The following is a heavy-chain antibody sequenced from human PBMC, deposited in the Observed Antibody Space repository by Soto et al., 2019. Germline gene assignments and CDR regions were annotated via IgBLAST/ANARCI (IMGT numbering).Heavy chain of an antibody. CDR3: AHLAPGIWFGELISWFDP. Sequence: SGPTLVNHTQTLTMTCTFSGFSLSTSGVGVGWIRQPPGKALEWLALIYWDDDKSYSPSLKSRLTITKDTSKNQVVLTMTYMDPVDTATYYCAHLAPGIWFGELISWFDPWAQGTLVTVS. CDR2: IYWDDDK. CDR1: GFSLSTSGVG. V-gene: IGHV2-5*02. D-gene: IGHD3-10*01. J-gene: IGHJ5*02.